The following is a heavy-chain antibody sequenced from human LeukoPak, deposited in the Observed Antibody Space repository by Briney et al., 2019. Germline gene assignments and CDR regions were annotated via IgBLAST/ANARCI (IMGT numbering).Heavy chain of an antibody. CDR2: INPNSGGT. V-gene: IGHV1-2*02. D-gene: IGHD3-22*01. CDR3: ARGAPYYYDSSGYCDY. CDR1: GYTFTSYG. J-gene: IGHJ4*02. Sequence: GASVKVSCTASGYTFTSYGISWVRQAPGQGLEWMGWINPNSGGTNYAQKFQGRVTMTRDTSISTAYMELSRLRSDDTAVYYCARGAPYYYDSSGYCDYWGQGALVTVSS.